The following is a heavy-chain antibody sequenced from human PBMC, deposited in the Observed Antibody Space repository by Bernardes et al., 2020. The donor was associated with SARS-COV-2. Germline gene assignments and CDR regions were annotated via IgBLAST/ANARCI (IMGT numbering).Heavy chain of an antibody. J-gene: IGHJ4*02. D-gene: IGHD3-22*01. Sequence: SCKASGFTFTSSAVQWVRQAPGKGLEWVSGISGSGDRTNYAGSVKGRFTISRDTSKSTLYLQMNSLRAEDTAVYYCAKGRDSGYLVPFDYWGQGTLVTVSS. CDR1: GFTFTSSA. V-gene: IGHV3-23*01. CDR3: AKGRDSGYLVPFDY. CDR2: ISGSGDRT.